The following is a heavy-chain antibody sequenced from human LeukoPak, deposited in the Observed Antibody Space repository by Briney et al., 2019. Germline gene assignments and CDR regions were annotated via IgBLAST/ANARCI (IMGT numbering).Heavy chain of an antibody. Sequence: GGSLRLSCAASGFTFSIYEMNWVRQAPGKGLEWVSYISSSGNTIYHADFVKGRFTISRDNSKNTLYLQLNSLRAEDTAVYYCAKDGGDYGNYWGQGTLVTVSS. V-gene: IGHV3-48*03. J-gene: IGHJ4*02. CDR3: AKDGGDYGNY. CDR2: ISSSGNTI. CDR1: GFTFSIYE. D-gene: IGHD4-17*01.